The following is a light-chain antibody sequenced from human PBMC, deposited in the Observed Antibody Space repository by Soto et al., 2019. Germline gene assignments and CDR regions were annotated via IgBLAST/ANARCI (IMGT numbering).Light chain of an antibody. CDR3: QQYNNWPRT. J-gene: IGKJ1*01. CDR2: SAS. V-gene: IGKV3-15*01. CDR1: QSISDT. Sequence: EIEMTQSPATLSVSPGGRATLSCMAIQSISDTLACYHTKPGQAPRLLIYSASRRGTGFPARFSGSGSRTEFTLTISSLQSEYFAVYYCQQYNNWPRTFGQGTKVDIK.